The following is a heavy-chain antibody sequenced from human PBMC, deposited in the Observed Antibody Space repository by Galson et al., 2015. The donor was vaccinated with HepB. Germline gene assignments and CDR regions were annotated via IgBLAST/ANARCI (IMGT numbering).Heavy chain of an antibody. CDR3: ARDSGIAGADDY. J-gene: IGHJ3*01. V-gene: IGHV3-69-1*01. CDR2: ISSSGTV. Sequence: SLRLSCAASGFFFSDYNMNWVRQAPGKGLESVSSISSSGTVYYADSLKGRSTISRDNAKNSLYLQMNSLRDDDTAVYYCARDSGIAGADDYWGQGTMVTVSS. CDR1: GFFFSDYN. D-gene: IGHD6-13*01.